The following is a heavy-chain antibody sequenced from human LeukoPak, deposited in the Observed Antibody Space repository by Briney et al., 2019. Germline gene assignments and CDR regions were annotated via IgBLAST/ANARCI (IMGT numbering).Heavy chain of an antibody. CDR2: ISWNSGSI. V-gene: IGHV3-9*01. Sequence: GGSLRLSCAASGFTFDDYAMHWVRQAPGKGLEWVSGISWNSGSIGYADSVEGRFTISRDNAKNSLYLQMNSLRAEDTALYYCAKAPYYYDSRNWYFDLWGRGTLVTVSS. CDR3: AKAPYYYDSRNWYFDL. D-gene: IGHD3-22*01. CDR1: GFTFDDYA. J-gene: IGHJ2*01.